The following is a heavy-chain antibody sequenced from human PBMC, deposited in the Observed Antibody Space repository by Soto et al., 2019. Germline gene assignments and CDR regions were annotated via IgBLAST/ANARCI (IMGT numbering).Heavy chain of an antibody. J-gene: IGHJ3*02. CDR3: AKDRAAAGRADAFDI. D-gene: IGHD6-13*01. CDR2: ISWNSGSI. V-gene: IGHV3-9*01. Sequence: GGSLRLSCAASGFTFDDYAMHWVRQAPGKGLEWVSGISWNSGSIGYADSVKGRFTISRDNAKNSLYLQMNSLRAEDTALYYCAKDRAAAGRADAFDIWGQGTMVTVSS. CDR1: GFTFDDYA.